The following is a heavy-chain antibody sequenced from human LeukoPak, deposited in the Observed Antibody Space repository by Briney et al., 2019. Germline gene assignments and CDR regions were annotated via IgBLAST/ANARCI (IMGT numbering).Heavy chain of an antibody. V-gene: IGHV3-9*01. J-gene: IGHJ4*02. D-gene: IGHD1-26*01. CDR3: AKDKEWELRGHFDY. Sequence: GGSLRLSCAASGFTFGDYAMHWVRQAPGKGLEWVSGISWNSGSIGYADSVKGRFTISRDNAKNSLYLQMNSLRAEDTALYYCAKDKEWELRGHFDYWGQGTLVTVSS. CDR1: GFTFGDYA. CDR2: ISWNSGSI.